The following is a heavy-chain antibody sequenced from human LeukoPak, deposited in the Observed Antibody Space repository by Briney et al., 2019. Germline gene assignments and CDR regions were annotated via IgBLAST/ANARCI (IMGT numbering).Heavy chain of an antibody. CDR3: LRGDRRDY. V-gene: IGHV3-21*06. CDR2: IDSSSGYM. J-gene: IGHJ4*02. Sequence: KSGGSLRLSCAASGFTLSSYSMNWARQAPGKGLEWVSSIDSSSGYMFYADSVKGRFIISRDNAKNSLYLQMNSLRAEDTAVYYCLRGDRRDYWGQGTLVTVSS. CDR1: GFTLSSYS.